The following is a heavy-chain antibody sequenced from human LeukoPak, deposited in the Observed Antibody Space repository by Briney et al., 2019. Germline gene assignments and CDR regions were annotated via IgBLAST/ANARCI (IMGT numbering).Heavy chain of an antibody. J-gene: IGHJ4*02. V-gene: IGHV4-34*01. Sequence: SETLSLTCAVYGGSFSGYYWSWIRQPPGKGLEWIGEINHSGSTNYNPSLKNRVTISVDTSKNQFSLKLSSVTAADTAVYYCARVPDRGYSYGYRYYFDYWGQGTLVTVSS. CDR3: ARVPDRGYSYGYRYYFDY. CDR1: GGSFSGYY. CDR2: INHSGST. D-gene: IGHD5-18*01.